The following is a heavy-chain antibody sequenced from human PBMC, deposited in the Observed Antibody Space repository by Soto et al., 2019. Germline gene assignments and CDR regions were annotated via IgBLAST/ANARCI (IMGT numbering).Heavy chain of an antibody. D-gene: IGHD6-6*01. J-gene: IGHJ4*02. CDR2: IWYDGSNK. V-gene: IGHV3-33*01. CDR3: VREEYSSSSGFDY. CDR1: GFTFSSYG. Sequence: QVQLVESGGGVVQPGRSLRLSCAASGFTFSSYGMHWVRQAPGKGLEWVAVIWYDGSNKYYADSVKGRFTISRDNSKNTLYPQMNSLKAEDTAVYYCVREEYSSSSGFDYWGQRTLVTDSP.